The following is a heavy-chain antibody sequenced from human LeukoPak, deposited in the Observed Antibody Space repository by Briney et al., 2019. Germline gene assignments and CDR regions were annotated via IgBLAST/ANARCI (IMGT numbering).Heavy chain of an antibody. Sequence: SETLSLTCTVSGGSISSSSYYWGWIRQPPGKGLEWIGSIYYSGSTYYNPSLKSRVTISVDTSKNQFSLKLSSVTAADTAVYYCARGPVAEGYFDYWGQGTLVTVSS. V-gene: IGHV4-39*07. CDR1: GGSISSSSYY. CDR2: IYYSGST. J-gene: IGHJ4*02. D-gene: IGHD6-19*01. CDR3: ARGPVAEGYFDY.